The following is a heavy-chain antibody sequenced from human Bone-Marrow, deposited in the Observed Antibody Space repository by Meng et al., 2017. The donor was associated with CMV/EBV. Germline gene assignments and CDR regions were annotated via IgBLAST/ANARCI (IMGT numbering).Heavy chain of an antibody. V-gene: IGHV4-34*01. CDR1: GGSFSGYY. CDR2: INHSGST. CDR3: ARLGELAAAGDD. Sequence: SETLSLTCAVYGGSFSGYYWSWIRQPPGKGLEWIGEINHSGSTNYNPSLKSRVTISVDTSKNQFSLKLSSVTAADTAVYYCARLGELAAAGDDWGQGTRVTGSS. J-gene: IGHJ4*02. D-gene: IGHD6-13*01.